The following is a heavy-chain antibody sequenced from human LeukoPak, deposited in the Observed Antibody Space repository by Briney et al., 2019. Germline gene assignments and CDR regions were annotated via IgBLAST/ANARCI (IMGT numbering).Heavy chain of an antibody. J-gene: IGHJ4*02. CDR1: GYTFTDYY. V-gene: IGHV1-2*02. D-gene: IGHD1-26*01. CDR3: ARAAKWELLRGGLDH. CDR2: IHPNSGGT. Sequence: ASVKVSCKASGYTFTDYYMHWVRQAPGQGLEWMGWIHPNSGGTKYAQKFQGRVTMTRDTSISTAYMEVSSLRSDDTAVYYCARAAKWELLRGGLDHWGQGTLVTVSS.